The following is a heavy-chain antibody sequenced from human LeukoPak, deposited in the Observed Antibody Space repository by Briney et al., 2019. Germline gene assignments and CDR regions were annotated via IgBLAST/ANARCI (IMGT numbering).Heavy chain of an antibody. D-gene: IGHD2-8*01. CDR2: INPNSGGT. J-gene: IGHJ5*02. Sequence: GASVKVSCKASGYTFTGYYMHWVRQAPGQGLEWMGRINPNSGGTNYAQKFQGRVTMTRDTSISTAYMELSRLRSDDTAVYYCARAGCTNGVCYTYGGNWFDPWGQGTLVTVSS. CDR1: GYTFTGYY. V-gene: IGHV1-2*06. CDR3: ARAGCTNGVCYTYGGNWFDP.